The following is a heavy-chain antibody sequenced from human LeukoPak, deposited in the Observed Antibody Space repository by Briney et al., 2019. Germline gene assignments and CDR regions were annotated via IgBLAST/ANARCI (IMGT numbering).Heavy chain of an antibody. CDR1: GFTFSSYA. CDR2: ISYDGSNK. CDR3: ARDPYYDILTGYSPRFDY. D-gene: IGHD3-9*01. Sequence: GRSLRLSCAASGFTFSSYAMHWVRQAPGKGLEWVAVISYDGSNKYYADSVKGRFTISRDNSKNTLYLQMNSLRAEDTAVYYCARDPYYDILTGYSPRFDYWGQGTLVTVSS. V-gene: IGHV3-30*04. J-gene: IGHJ4*02.